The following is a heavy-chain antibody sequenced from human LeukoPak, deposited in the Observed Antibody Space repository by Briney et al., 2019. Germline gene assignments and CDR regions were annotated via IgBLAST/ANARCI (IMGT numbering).Heavy chain of an antibody. CDR1: GGSFSGYY. V-gene: IGHV4-34*01. J-gene: IGHJ4*02. Sequence: SETLSLTCAAYGGSFSGYYWSWIRQPPGKGLEWIGEINHSGSTNYNPSLKSRVTISVDTSKNQFSLKLSSVTAADTAVYYCARGEAPPDFWSGKEYDYWGQGTLVTVSS. D-gene: IGHD3-3*01. CDR3: ARGEAPPDFWSGKEYDY. CDR2: INHSGST.